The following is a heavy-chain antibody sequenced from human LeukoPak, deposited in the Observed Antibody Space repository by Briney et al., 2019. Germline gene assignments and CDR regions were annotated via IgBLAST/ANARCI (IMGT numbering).Heavy chain of an antibody. J-gene: IGHJ4*02. Sequence: PGRSLRLSCAASGFTFDDYAMHWVRQAPGKGLEWVSGISWNSGSIGYADSVKGRFTISRDDAKNSLYLQMNSLRAEDTALYYCAKVGEVWLQALYFDYWGQGTLVTVSS. CDR1: GFTFDDYA. CDR3: AKVGEVWLQALYFDY. D-gene: IGHD3-16*01. V-gene: IGHV3-9*01. CDR2: ISWNSGSI.